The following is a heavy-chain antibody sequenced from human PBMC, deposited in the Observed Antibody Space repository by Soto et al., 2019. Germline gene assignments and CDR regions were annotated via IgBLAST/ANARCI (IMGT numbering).Heavy chain of an antibody. V-gene: IGHV3-23*01. CDR3: ADSRSGWYDFVY. Sequence: GGSLKLSCAASGFTFSSSSMNWVRQAPGKGLEWVSTFSAGDGFTYYADSVQGRFTISRDNSKNTLYLQMNSLRADDTAVYYCADSRSGWYDFVYWGQG. D-gene: IGHD6-19*01. CDR2: FSAGDGFT. CDR1: GFTFSSSS. J-gene: IGHJ4*02.